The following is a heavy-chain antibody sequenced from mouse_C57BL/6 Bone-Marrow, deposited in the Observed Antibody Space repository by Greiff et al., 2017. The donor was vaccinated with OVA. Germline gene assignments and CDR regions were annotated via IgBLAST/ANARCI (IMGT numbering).Heavy chain of an antibody. CDR2: IHPNSGST. CDR1: GYTFTSYW. D-gene: IGHD2-3*01. CDR3: AYDGYPYYFDY. V-gene: IGHV1-64*01. Sequence: QVQLQQSGAELVKPGASVKLSCKASGYTFTSYWMHWVKQRPGQGLEWIGMIHPNSGSTNYNEKFKSKATLTVDKSSSTAYMQLSSLTSEDSAVYYCAYDGYPYYFDYWGQGTTLTVSS. J-gene: IGHJ2*01.